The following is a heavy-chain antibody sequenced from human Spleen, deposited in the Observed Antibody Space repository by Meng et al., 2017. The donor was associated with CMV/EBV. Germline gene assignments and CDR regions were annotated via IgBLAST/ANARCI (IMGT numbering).Heavy chain of an antibody. D-gene: IGHD2-15*01. CDR2: INAGNGNT. CDR3: AIGYCSGGSCYPDFDY. CDR1: CYTFTSYA. J-gene: IGHJ4*02. V-gene: IGHV1-3*01. Sequence: SCYTFTSYAMHWVRQAPGHRFEWMGWINAGNGNTKYSQKFQGRVTITRDTSASTAYMELSSLRSEDTAVYYCAIGYCSGGSCYPDFDYWGQGTLVTVSS.